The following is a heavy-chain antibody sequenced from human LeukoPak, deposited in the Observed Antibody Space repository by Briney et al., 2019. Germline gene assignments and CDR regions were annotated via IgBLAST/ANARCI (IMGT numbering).Heavy chain of an antibody. J-gene: IGHJ6*02. CDR1: GFSFSNYA. V-gene: IGHV3-23*01. CDR3: AKSLAVAATGGGMDV. D-gene: IGHD6-19*01. Sequence: GGSLRLSCAASGFSFSNYAMTWVRQAPGKGLEWVAIVSGSDGITYYADSVKGRFTISRDNSKNTLYMQMNRLRVEDTAVYYCAKSLAVAATGGGMDVWGQGTTVTVSS. CDR2: VSGSDGIT.